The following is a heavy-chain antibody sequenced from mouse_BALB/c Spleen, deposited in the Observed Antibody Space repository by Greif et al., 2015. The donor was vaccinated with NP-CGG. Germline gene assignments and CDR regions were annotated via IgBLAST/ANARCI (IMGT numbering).Heavy chain of an antibody. CDR2: IYPYNGGT. CDR1: GYTFTDYN. V-gene: IGHV1S29*02. Sequence: EVQRVESGPELVKPGASVKISCKASGYTFTDYNMHWVKQSHGKSLEWIGYIYPYNGGTGYNQKFKSKATLTVDNSSSTAYMELRSLTSEDSAVYYCAREGVYYAMDYWGQGTSVTVPS. CDR3: AREGVYYAMDY. J-gene: IGHJ4*01.